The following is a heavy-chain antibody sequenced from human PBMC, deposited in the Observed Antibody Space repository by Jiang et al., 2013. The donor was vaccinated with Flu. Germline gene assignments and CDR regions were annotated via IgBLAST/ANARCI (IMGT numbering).Heavy chain of an antibody. V-gene: IGHV4-39*01. Sequence: GLLKPSETLSLTCTVSGGSISSSSYYWGWIRQPPGKGLEWIGSIYYSGSTYYNPSLKSRVTISVDTSKNQFSLKLSSVTAADTAVYYCARRSGSSDDWYFDLWGRGTLVTVSS. CDR3: ARRSGSSDDWYFDL. D-gene: IGHD6-6*01. CDR2: IYYSGST. CDR1: GGSISSSSYY. J-gene: IGHJ2*01.